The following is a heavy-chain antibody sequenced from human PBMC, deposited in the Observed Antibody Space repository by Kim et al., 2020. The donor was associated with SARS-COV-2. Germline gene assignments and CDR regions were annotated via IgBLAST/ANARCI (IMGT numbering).Heavy chain of an antibody. J-gene: IGHJ2*01. D-gene: IGHD4-17*01. CDR1: GFTVSSNY. CDR3: AREEGNYGGNSDWYFDL. CDR2: IYSGGST. Sequence: GGSLRLSCAASGFTVSSNYMSWVRQAPGKGLEWVSVIYSGGSTYYADSVKGRFTISRDNSKNTLYLQMNSLRAEDTAVYYCAREEGNYGGNSDWYFDLWGRGTLVTVSS. V-gene: IGHV3-53*01.